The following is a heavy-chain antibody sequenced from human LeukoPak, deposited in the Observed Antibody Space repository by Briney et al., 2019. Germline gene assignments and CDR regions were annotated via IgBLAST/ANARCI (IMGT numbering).Heavy chain of an antibody. V-gene: IGHV4-4*09. D-gene: IGHD3-3*01. CDR1: NGPISSYY. J-gene: IGHJ6*03. Sequence: SETLSLTCTVSNGPISSYYWSWIRQPPGKGLEWIGYIQTSGSTNYNPSLKSRVTISVDTSKSQISLKLSSVTAADTAVYYCARTFWSGYYTSNPSGFYYYMDVWGKGTTVTVSS. CDR3: ARTFWSGYYTSNPSGFYYYMDV. CDR2: IQTSGST.